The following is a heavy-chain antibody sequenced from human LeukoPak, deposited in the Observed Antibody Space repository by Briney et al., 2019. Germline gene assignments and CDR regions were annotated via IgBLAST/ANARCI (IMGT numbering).Heavy chain of an antibody. Sequence: PSETLSLTCTVSGGSISSSSYYWGWIRQPPGKGLGWTASIYYSGSTHYNPALKSRVYISVDTSKSQFSLKLSSVTAADTAVYYCARQIGRGLWAFDYWGQGTPVTVSS. CDR1: GGSISSSSYY. D-gene: IGHD2-21*01. J-gene: IGHJ4*02. V-gene: IGHV4-39*01. CDR3: ARQIGRGLWAFDY. CDR2: IYYSGST.